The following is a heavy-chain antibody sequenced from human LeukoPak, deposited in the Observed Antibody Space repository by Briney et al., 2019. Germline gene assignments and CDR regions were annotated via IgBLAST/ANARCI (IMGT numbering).Heavy chain of an antibody. CDR3: ARGRRRPWWRFDY. CDR1: GGSISSSYYY. V-gene: IGHV4-39*01. D-gene: IGHD2-8*02. CDR2: IYYSGST. J-gene: IGHJ4*02. Sequence: SETLSLTCTVSGGSISSSYYYWGSIRQPPGKGLEWIGSIYYSGSTYYNPSHKSRVTISVDTSKNQFSLKLRSVTAADRAVYYCARGRRRPWWRFDYWGQGTLVTVSS.